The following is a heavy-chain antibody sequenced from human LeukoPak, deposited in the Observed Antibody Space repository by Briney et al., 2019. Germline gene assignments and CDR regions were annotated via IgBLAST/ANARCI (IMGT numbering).Heavy chain of an antibody. CDR3: ARGRVSSSTWYSTYYYFFYMDF. CDR1: GYSITMYY. V-gene: IGHV4-59*01. CDR2: INHTGTT. J-gene: IGHJ6*03. D-gene: IGHD4-11*01. Sequence: KPSETLSLTCTVSGYSITMYYWTRLQQPPGQGLEWFGYINHTGTTKFNPSLNGRVSISRDTSNNFFSLRLRSVTAADTAVYFCARGRVSSSTWYSTYYYFFYMDFWGKGTTVTVSS.